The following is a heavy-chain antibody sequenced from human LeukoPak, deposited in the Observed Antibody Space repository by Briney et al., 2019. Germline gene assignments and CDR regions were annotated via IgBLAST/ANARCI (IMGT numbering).Heavy chain of an antibody. CDR1: GGSISSGSYY. CDR3: ARHVGSKAAALVQ. D-gene: IGHD6-13*01. J-gene: IGHJ4*02. V-gene: IGHV4-61*02. CDR2: IYTSGST. Sequence: SETLSLTCTVSGGSISSGSYYWSWIRQPAGKGLEWIGRIYTSGSTNYNPSLKSRVTISVDTSKNQFSLKLSSVTAADTAVYYCARHVGSKAAALVQWGQGTLVTVSS.